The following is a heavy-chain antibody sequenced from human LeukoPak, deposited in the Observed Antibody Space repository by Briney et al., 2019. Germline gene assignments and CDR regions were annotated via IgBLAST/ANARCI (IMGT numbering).Heavy chain of an antibody. CDR3: ARAPAVAGHFDY. D-gene: IGHD6-19*01. V-gene: IGHV4-59*01. CDR1: GGSISGYY. J-gene: IGHJ4*01. Sequence: SETLSLTCTVSGGSISGYYWSWIRQPPGKGLEWIGYIYYSGSTNYNPSLKSRVTISVDTSKNQFSLKLSSVAAADTAVYYCARAPAVAGHFDYWGHGTLVTVSS. CDR2: IYYSGST.